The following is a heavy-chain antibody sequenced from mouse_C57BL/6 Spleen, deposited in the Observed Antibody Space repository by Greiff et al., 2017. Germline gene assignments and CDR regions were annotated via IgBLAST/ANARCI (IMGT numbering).Heavy chain of an antibody. CDR1: GFNINNTY. CDR2: IDPANGNT. V-gene: IGHV14-3*01. CDR3: AKTYSNSPFDY. Sequence: VQLQQSVAELVRPGASVKLSCTASGFNINNTYMPWVKQRPEQGLEWIGRIDPANGNTKYAPKFQGKATITADTSSNTAYLQLSSLTSEDTAIYYCAKTYSNSPFDYWGQGTTLTVSS. J-gene: IGHJ2*01. D-gene: IGHD2-5*01.